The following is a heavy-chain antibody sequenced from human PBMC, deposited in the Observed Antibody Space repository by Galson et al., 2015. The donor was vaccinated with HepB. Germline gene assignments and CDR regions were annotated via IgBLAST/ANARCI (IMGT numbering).Heavy chain of an antibody. D-gene: IGHD1-7*01. Sequence: SLRLSCAASGFTFNNYAMKWVRQAPGKGLEWVSGISDTGTTTYYTDSVKGRSTISRDNSKNTLYLQMNSLKAEDTAVYYCAKDRRLTGTKSASDYWGQGILVTVSS. V-gene: IGHV3-23*01. J-gene: IGHJ4*02. CDR2: ISDTGTTT. CDR3: AKDRRLTGTKSASDY. CDR1: GFTFNNYA.